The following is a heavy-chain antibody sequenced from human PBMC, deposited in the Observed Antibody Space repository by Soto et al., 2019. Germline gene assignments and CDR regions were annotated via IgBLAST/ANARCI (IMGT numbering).Heavy chain of an antibody. CDR3: ARAYSSPADSYYYYGMDV. Sequence: QVQLVQSGAEGKKPGSSVKVSCKASGGTFSSYAISWVRQAPGQGLERMGGIIPIFGTANYAQKFQGRVTITADKYTSTAYMELSSLRSEDTAVYYCARAYSSPADSYYYYGMDVWGQGTTVTVSS. V-gene: IGHV1-69*06. D-gene: IGHD6-13*01. J-gene: IGHJ6*02. CDR2: IIPIFGTA. CDR1: GGTFSSYA.